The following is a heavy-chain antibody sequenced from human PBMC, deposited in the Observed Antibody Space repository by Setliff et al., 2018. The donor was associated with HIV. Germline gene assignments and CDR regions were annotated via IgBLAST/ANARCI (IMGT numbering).Heavy chain of an antibody. Sequence: PGGSLRLSCAASGFTFSSYAMSWVRQASGKGLEWVSAISGSGGSTYYADSVKGRFTIARDNSKNTLYLQMNSLRAEDTAVYYCAKGRYSSGANYYYYYMDVWGKGTTVTVSS. CDR1: GFTFSSYA. J-gene: IGHJ6*03. CDR2: ISGSGGST. D-gene: IGHD6-19*01. V-gene: IGHV3-23*01. CDR3: AKGRYSSGANYYYYYMDV.